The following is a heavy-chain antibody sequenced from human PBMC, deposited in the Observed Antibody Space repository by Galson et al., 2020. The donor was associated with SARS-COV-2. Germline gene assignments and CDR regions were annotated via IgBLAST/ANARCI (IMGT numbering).Heavy chain of an antibody. D-gene: IGHD2-2*01. CDR1: GENVSTNDAA. CDR3: VRGGNYHLLCYYGLEV. Sequence: SQTPSLTCGISGENVSTNDAAWNWISQSPSRGLEWLVSTYYRSKWYSDYAPSLESRITIHPDTSKNHFSLQLRSVTPEDTAVYCCVRGGNYHLLCYYGLEVWGQGTTVTVSS. V-gene: IGHV6-1*01. J-gene: IGHJ6*02. CDR2: TYYRSKWYS.